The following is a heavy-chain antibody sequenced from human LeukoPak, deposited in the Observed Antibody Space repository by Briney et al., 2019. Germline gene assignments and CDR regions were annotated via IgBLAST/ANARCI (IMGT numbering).Heavy chain of an antibody. D-gene: IGHD6-6*01. V-gene: IGHV3-7*01. CDR1: GFVFSNYW. Sequence: PGGSLRLSCAASGFVFSNYWMSWVRQAPGKGLEWVANIKPDGTEKYYVDSLKGRFTITRDNAKNPLYLQMNSLRVEDTAVYYCARGGNSSWDYWGQGALVTVSS. CDR3: ARGGNSSWDY. J-gene: IGHJ4*02. CDR2: IKPDGTEK.